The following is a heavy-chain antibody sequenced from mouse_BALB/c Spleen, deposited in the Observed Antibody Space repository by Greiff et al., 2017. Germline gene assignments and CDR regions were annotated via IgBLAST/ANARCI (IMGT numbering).Heavy chain of an antibody. J-gene: IGHJ4*01. V-gene: IGHV1S137*01. D-gene: IGHD1-1*01. CDR2: ISTYYGDA. Sequence: QVQLQQSGAELVRPGVSVKISCKGSGYTFTDYAMHWVKQSHAKSLEWIGVISTYYGDASYNQKFKGKATMTVDKSSSTAYMELARLTSEDSAIYYCARRKGYGGSYDAMDYWGQGTSGTVSS. CDR1: GYTFTDYA. CDR3: ARRKGYGGSYDAMDY.